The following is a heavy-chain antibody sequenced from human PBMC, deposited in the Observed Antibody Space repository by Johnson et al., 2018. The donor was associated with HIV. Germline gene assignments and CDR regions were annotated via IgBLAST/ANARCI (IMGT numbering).Heavy chain of an antibody. V-gene: IGHV3-9*01. CDR1: GFTFDDYA. J-gene: IGHJ3*02. CDR3: AKGDILTGYSDAFDI. CDR2: ISWNSGSI. D-gene: IGHD3-9*01. Sequence: VQLVESGGGLVQPGRSLRLSCAASGFTFDDYAMHWVRQAPGKGLEWVSGISWNSGSIGYADSVTGRFTISRDNAKNSLYLQMNSLRAEDTALYYCAKGDILTGYSDAFDIWGQGTMVTVSS.